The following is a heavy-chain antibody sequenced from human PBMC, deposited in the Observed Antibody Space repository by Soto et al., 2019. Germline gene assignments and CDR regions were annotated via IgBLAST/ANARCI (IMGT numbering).Heavy chain of an antibody. J-gene: IGHJ6*02. V-gene: IGHV1-46*01. CDR3: ARVEPDAYYYYGMGV. Sequence: ASVKVSCKASGYSFTSLHFNWVRQAPGQGLEWMGIINPSGGSTSYAQKFQGRVTMTRDTSTSTVYMELSSLRSEDTAVYYCARVEPDAYYYYGMGVWGQGTTVTVSS. CDR2: INPSGGST. CDR1: GYSFTSLH.